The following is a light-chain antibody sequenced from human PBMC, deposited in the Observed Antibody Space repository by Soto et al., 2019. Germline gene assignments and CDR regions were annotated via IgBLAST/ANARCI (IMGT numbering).Light chain of an antibody. V-gene: IGKV1-16*02. J-gene: IGKJ5*01. Sequence: DIPMTQSPSSLSASVGDRVTITCRASQGISNYLAWSQQKPGKAPKSLIYDASSLRSGVPSKFSGSGFGTEFTLTISSLQPVDFATYYCQQYSTYPITFGQGTRLEIK. CDR1: QGISNY. CDR2: DAS. CDR3: QQYSTYPIT.